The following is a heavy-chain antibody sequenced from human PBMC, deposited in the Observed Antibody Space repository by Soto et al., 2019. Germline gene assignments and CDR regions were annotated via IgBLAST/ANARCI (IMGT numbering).Heavy chain of an antibody. V-gene: IGHV3-72*01. D-gene: IGHD6-19*01. Sequence: EVQLVESGGGLVQPGGSLRLSCAASGLIFSDYHMDWVRQAPGKGLEWVGRIRRQANSYTTEYAASVKGRFTISRDDLMNSLYLQMDSLNTDDTAVYYCAMLGGWSGGSNDMDVWGQGTTVTVSS. CDR3: AMLGGWSGGSNDMDV. J-gene: IGHJ6*02. CDR2: IRRQANSYTT. CDR1: GLIFSDYH.